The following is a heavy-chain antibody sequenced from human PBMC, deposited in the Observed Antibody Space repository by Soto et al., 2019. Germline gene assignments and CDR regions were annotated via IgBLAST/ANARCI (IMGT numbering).Heavy chain of an antibody. CDR1: GFTFSNFA. CDR2: ISGSGGST. CDR3: AKDPVVGTRRAFDI. Sequence: EVQLLEYGGGLVQPGGSLRLSCAASGFTFSNFAMNWVRQAPGKGLEWVSAISGSGGSTYYADSVKGRFTISRDNSKNTLYLQMNSLRAEDTAVYYCAKDPVVGTRRAFDIWGQGTMVTVSS. J-gene: IGHJ3*02. D-gene: IGHD1-26*01. V-gene: IGHV3-23*01.